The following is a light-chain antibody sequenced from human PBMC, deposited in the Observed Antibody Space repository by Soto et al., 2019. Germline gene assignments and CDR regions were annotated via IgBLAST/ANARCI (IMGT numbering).Light chain of an antibody. CDR2: SAS. Sequence: DIEMTQSPSSLSASVGDRVSITCRASQGVSHWLAWYQQRPNKAPKSLIYSASNLQSGVPSRFSGSGSGTEFTLTISNVQPEDFAIYYCQQYDNYPIPFGQGTRLEIK. CDR3: QQYDNYPIP. CDR1: QGVSHW. J-gene: IGKJ5*01. V-gene: IGKV1D-16*01.